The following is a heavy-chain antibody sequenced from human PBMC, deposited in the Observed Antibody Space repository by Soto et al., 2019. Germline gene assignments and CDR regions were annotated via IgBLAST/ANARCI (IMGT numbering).Heavy chain of an antibody. V-gene: IGHV3-23*01. CDR2: ISGGGGSS. CDR3: VKLLRSWYGHNALDV. CDR1: GLTFSNYA. D-gene: IGHD3-9*01. J-gene: IGHJ6*02. Sequence: ESGGGFIQPGGSLRLSCTASGLTFSNYAMSWVRQAPGKGLEFVSFISGGGGSSYSADSVKGRFTVSRDNLKNTLSLQMNSLRVEDTAVYYCVKLLRSWYGHNALDVWGQGTTVTVSS.